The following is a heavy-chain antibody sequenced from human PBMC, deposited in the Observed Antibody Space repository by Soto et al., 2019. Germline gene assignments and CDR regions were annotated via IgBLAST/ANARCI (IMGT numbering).Heavy chain of an antibody. V-gene: IGHV3-53*04. Sequence: EVQLVESGGGLVQPGGSLRLSCAASGFTVSSNYMSWVRQAPGKGLEWVSVIYSGGSTYYADAVKGRFTISRHNSKNTLYLQMNSLRAEDTAVYYCARVVGHGWFDPWGQGTLVTVSS. CDR3: ARVVGHGWFDP. CDR1: GFTVSSNY. CDR2: IYSGGST. J-gene: IGHJ5*02.